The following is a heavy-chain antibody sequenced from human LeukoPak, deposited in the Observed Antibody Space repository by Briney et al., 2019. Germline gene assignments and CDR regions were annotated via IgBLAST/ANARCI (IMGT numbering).Heavy chain of an antibody. CDR3: VRENHGSFDY. CDR2: ISSSSTYI. V-gene: IGHV3-21*01. J-gene: IGHJ4*02. Sequence: GGSLRLSCAASGFSFSTYYVNWVRQAPGKGLEWVSCISSSSTYIYYSDSVRGRFAISRDNAKNSLYLQMNSLRAEDTAVYYCVRENHGSFDYWGQGSLVTVSS. CDR1: GFSFSTYY. D-gene: IGHD1-14*01.